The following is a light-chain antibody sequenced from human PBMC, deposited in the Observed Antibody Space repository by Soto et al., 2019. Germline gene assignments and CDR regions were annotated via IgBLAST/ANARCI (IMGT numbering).Light chain of an antibody. Sequence: ESVLTQSPGTLSLSPGERATLSCRASQSVSSNFLAWYQQKPGQAPRLLIHGASNRATGIPDRFSGSGSGTDFTLTISRLEPEDFAVYCCQQYCRSLWMFGQGTKVDIK. CDR1: QSVSSNF. CDR3: QQYCRSLWM. J-gene: IGKJ1*01. CDR2: GAS. V-gene: IGKV3-20*01.